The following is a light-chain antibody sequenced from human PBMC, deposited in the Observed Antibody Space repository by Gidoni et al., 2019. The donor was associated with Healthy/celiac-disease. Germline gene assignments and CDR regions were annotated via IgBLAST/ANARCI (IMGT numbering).Light chain of an antibody. Sequence: EIVMTQSPATLSVSPGERATLSCRASQSVSSNLAWYQQKPGQAPRLLIYGASTRATGIPARFSGSGSGTEFTLTISSLQSEDFAVYYCQQYNNWTPATFXQXTRLEIK. CDR1: QSVSSN. J-gene: IGKJ5*01. CDR3: QQYNNWTPAT. V-gene: IGKV3-15*01. CDR2: GAS.